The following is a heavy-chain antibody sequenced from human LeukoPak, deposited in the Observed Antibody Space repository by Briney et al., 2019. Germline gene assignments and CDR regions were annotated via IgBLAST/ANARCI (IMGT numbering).Heavy chain of an antibody. Sequence: GGSLRLSCAASGFTFSSYGIHWVRQAPGKGLEWVAVIWHDGSNKYYADSVKGRFNISRDNSKNTLHLEMSSLRAEDTALYFCGKDGWNGNYYLDYWGQGTLVTVSP. CDR1: GFTFSSYG. CDR3: GKDGWNGNYYLDY. J-gene: IGHJ4*02. CDR2: IWHDGSNK. D-gene: IGHD1-7*01. V-gene: IGHV3-33*06.